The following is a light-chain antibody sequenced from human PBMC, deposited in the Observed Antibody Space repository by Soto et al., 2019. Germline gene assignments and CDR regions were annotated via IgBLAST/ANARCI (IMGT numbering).Light chain of an antibody. CDR3: AAWDDSLNGRV. V-gene: IGLV1-44*01. CDR1: SSNIGSNN. CDR2: TNN. J-gene: IGLJ3*02. Sequence: QSVLTQPPSASGTPRQRVTISCSGSSSNIGSNNVNWFQHLPGTAPKLLIYTNNQRPSGVPDRFSGSKSGTSSSLAISGLQSEDEADYYCAAWDDSLNGRVFGGGTKLTVL.